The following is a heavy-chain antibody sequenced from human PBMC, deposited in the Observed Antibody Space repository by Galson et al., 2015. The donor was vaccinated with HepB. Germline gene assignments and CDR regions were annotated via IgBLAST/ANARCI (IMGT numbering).Heavy chain of an antibody. V-gene: IGHV5-51*03. CDR1: GYSFTSYW. Sequence: QSGAEVKKPGESLKISCKGSGYSFTSYWIGWVRQMPGKGLEWMGIIYPGDSDTRYSPSFQGQVTISADKSISTAYLQWSSLKASDTAMYYCARLWYSSSWYENSPFEDYWGQGTLVTVSS. D-gene: IGHD6-13*01. CDR2: IYPGDSDT. CDR3: ARLWYSSSWYENSPFEDY. J-gene: IGHJ4*02.